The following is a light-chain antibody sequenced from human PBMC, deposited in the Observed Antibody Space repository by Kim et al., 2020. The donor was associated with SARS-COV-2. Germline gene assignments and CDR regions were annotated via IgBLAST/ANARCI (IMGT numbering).Light chain of an antibody. CDR3: QQYDNRRS. V-gene: IGKV3-15*01. Sequence: SVSAGEGATLSCKASQDVLNNVALYQQKPGQAPSHLIYGATARASGIPGRFSGSGSGSDFTLTISGLQSEDIAVYYCQQYDNRRSFGGGTKVDIK. CDR1: QDVLNN. J-gene: IGKJ4*01. CDR2: GAT.